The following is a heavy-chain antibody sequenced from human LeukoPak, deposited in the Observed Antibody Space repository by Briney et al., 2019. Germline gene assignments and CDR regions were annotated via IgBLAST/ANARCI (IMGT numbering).Heavy chain of an antibody. CDR1: GGSISSGDYY. V-gene: IGHV4-30-4*08. CDR3: AATYYYDSSGYPNSDY. CDR2: IYYSGST. D-gene: IGHD3-22*01. Sequence: PSQTLSLTCTVSGGSISSGDYYWSWIRQPPGKGLEWIGYIYYSGSTYYNPSLKSRVTISVDTSKNQFSLKLSSVTAADTAVYYCAATYYYDSSGYPNSDYWGQGTLVTVSS. J-gene: IGHJ4*02.